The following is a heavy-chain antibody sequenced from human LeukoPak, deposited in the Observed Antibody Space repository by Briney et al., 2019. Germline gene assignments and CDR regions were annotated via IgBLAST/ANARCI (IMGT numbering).Heavy chain of an antibody. D-gene: IGHD3-3*01. V-gene: IGHV3-30-3*01. CDR1: GFTFSSYA. Sequence: GGSLRLSCAASGFTFSSYAMHWVRQAPGKGLEWVALISYDGSNKYYTDSVKGRFTISRDNPKNTLFLQVNSLRAEDTAVYYCARGSITNFGVVISEVVVPVDYWGQGTLVTVSS. CDR2: ISYDGSNK. J-gene: IGHJ4*02. CDR3: ARGSITNFGVVISEVVVPVDY.